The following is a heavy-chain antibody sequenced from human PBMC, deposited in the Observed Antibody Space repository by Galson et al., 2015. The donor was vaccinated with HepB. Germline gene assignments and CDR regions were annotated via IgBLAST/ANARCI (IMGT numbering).Heavy chain of an antibody. CDR1: GGSFSGYY. Sequence: SETLSLTCAVYGGSFSGYYWSWIRQPPGKGLEWIGEINHSGSTNYNPSLKSRVTISVDTSKNQFSLKLSSATAADTAVYYCAREYYYDSSGYSDGMDVWGQGTTVTVSS. D-gene: IGHD3-22*01. V-gene: IGHV4-34*01. CDR3: AREYYYDSSGYSDGMDV. CDR2: INHSGST. J-gene: IGHJ6*02.